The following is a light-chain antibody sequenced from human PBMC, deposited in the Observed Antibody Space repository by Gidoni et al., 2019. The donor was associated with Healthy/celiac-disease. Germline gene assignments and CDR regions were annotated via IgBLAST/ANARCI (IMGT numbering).Light chain of an antibody. Sequence: EIVMTQSPATLSVSPGERATLSCRASQSVSSNLAWYQQKPGQAPRLLIYGASTRATGIPARFSGSGSGTEFTLTISSLQSEDFAVYYCQQHNNWPTFGQXTKVEIK. CDR1: QSVSSN. J-gene: IGKJ1*01. CDR2: GAS. CDR3: QQHNNWPT. V-gene: IGKV3-15*01.